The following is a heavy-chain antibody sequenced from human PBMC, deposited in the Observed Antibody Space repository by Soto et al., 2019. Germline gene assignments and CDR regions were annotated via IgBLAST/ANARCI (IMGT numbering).Heavy chain of an antibody. D-gene: IGHD3-22*01. Sequence: GGSLRLSCAASGFTFDDYTMHWVRQAPGKGLEWVSLISWDGGSTYYADSVKGRFTISRDNSKNSLYLQMNSLRTEDTALYYCAKDLMHYYDSSGYYYYYYGMDVWGQGTTVTVSS. V-gene: IGHV3-43*01. J-gene: IGHJ6*02. CDR2: ISWDGGST. CDR3: AKDLMHYYDSSGYYYYYYGMDV. CDR1: GFTFDDYT.